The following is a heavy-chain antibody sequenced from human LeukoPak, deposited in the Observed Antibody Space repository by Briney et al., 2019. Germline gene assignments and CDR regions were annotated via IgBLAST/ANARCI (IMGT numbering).Heavy chain of an antibody. CDR1: GITLRDYA. J-gene: IGHJ4*02. D-gene: IGHD6-19*01. Sequence: GGSLRLSCTASGITLRDYAMSWFRQAPGKGWEWVGFIRSEAYGRTTEYAASVKGRFTISRDDSKSIAYLQMNSLKTEDTAVYYCTRDGSVAGTRIFDYWGQGTLVTVSS. V-gene: IGHV3-49*03. CDR3: TRDGSVAGTRIFDY. CDR2: IRSEAYGRTT.